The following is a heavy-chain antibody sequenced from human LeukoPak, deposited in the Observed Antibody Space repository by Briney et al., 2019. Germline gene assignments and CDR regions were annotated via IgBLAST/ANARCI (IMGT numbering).Heavy chain of an antibody. CDR1: GFTVSTNY. V-gene: IGHV3-53*01. CDR3: AKGTETTKAVQH. Sequence: PGGSLRLSCAASGFTVSTNYMSRVRQAPGKGLEWVSVIYSGGSTYYADSVKGRFTISRDNSKSTLYLQMNSLRDEDTAVYYCAKGTETTKAVQHWGRAPWSPSPQ. J-gene: IGHJ1*01. CDR2: IYSGGST. D-gene: IGHD4-17*01.